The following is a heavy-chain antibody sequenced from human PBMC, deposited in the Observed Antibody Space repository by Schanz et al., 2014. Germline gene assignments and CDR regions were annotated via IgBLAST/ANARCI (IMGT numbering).Heavy chain of an antibody. CDR3: ARDGGRDGYNLAFDV. J-gene: IGHJ3*01. V-gene: IGHV3-30*03. CDR1: GFTFSSYG. CDR2: ISLDGSNQ. Sequence: VQLVESGGGLAQPGGSLRLSCAASGFTFSSYGMHWVRQAPGKGLEWVAIISLDGSNQYYADSVKGRFIISRDSSKNTLFLQMNSLRAEDTAVYFCARDGGRDGYNLAFDVWGQGTLVTVSS. D-gene: IGHD5-12*01.